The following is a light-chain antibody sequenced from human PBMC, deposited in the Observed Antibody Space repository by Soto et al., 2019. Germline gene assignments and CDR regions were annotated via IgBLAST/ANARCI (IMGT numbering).Light chain of an antibody. J-gene: IGKJ2*01. Sequence: DIQRTQSPSTLSASVGDRVTITCRASQSINSWLACYQQKPGKAPNLLSSDASSLESGVPSRFSGSGSGTEFTLTISSLQPGDFATYYCQQYNYYPYTFGQGTKLEIK. V-gene: IGKV1-5*01. CDR3: QQYNYYPYT. CDR1: QSINSW. CDR2: DAS.